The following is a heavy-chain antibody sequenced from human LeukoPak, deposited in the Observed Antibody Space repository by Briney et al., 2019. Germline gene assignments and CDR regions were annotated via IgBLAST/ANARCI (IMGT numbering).Heavy chain of an antibody. Sequence: GRSLRLSCAASGFSFDDYAMHWVRQAPGKGLEWVSGITRDSGNIDYADSVKGRFTISRDNAKNSLYLQMNSLREEDTALYYCAKDYSGNYYCDYCMYVWGKGTTVTASS. CDR1: GFSFDDYA. CDR3: AKDYSGNYYCDYCMYV. V-gene: IGHV3-9*01. D-gene: IGHD3-10*01. CDR2: ITRDSGNI. J-gene: IGHJ6*03.